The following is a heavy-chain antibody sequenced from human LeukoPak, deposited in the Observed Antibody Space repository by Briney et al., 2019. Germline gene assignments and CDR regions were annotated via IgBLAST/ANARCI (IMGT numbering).Heavy chain of an antibody. CDR3: ARPSVSLYVAADGDI. CDR2: ISRSSSYI. CDR1: AFTFSSYS. V-gene: IGHV3-21*01. J-gene: IGHJ3*02. D-gene: IGHD3-16*01. Sequence: NPGGSLRLSCAASAFTFSSYSMNWVRQAPGKGLEWVSSISRSSSYIYYADSLKGRFTISRDNAKNSLYLHMNSLRAEDTAVYYCARPSVSLYVAADGDIWGQGTMVIVAS.